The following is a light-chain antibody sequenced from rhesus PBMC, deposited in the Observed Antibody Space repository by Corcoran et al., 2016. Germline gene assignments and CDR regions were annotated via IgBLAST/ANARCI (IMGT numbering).Light chain of an antibody. Sequence: DIQMTQSPSSLSASVGDPVTITYRASQSISSWLDCYQQKPGKTPKLLIYKASSLQSGVPSRFSGSGSGTDFTLTISSLQPEDFATYYCLQYSSSPFTFGPGTKLDIK. CDR2: KAS. CDR1: QSISSW. J-gene: IGKJ3*01. V-gene: IGKV1-22*01. CDR3: LQYSSSPFT.